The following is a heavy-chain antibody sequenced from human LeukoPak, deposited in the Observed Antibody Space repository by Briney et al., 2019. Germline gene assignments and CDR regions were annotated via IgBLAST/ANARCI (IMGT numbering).Heavy chain of an antibody. V-gene: IGHV3-73*01. CDR2: IDKKDNLYAT. J-gene: IGHJ4*02. Sequence: GGSLKLSCAASGFTFSGSAVHWVRQSSGKGLEWVGHIDKKDNLYATAYAESVKGRFTISRDNAKNTLYLQMNSLRAEDTAVYYCARTRARGDPFDSWGQGTPVTVSS. D-gene: IGHD4-17*01. CDR1: GFTFSGSA. CDR3: ARTRARGDPFDS.